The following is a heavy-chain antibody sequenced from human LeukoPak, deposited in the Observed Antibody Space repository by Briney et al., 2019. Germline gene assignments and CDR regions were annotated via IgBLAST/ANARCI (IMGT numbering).Heavy chain of an antibody. D-gene: IGHD6-19*01. CDR1: GFTFSGSA. J-gene: IGHJ6*03. CDR2: IRSKANSYAT. Sequence: QSGGSLRLSCAASGFTFSGSAMHWVRQASGKGLEWVGRIRSKANSYATAYAASVKGRFTISRDDSKNTAYLQMNSLKTEDTAVYYCRGAGSYYYYYYMDVWGKGTTVTVSS. V-gene: IGHV3-73*01. CDR3: RGAGSYYYYYYMDV.